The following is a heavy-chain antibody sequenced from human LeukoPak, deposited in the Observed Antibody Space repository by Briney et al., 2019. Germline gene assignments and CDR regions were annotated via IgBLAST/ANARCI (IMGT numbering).Heavy chain of an antibody. CDR3: ARRAFSSSSFSYYYYVDV. Sequence: GESLKISCSGSGYSFTSYWIGWVRQMPGKGLEWMGIIYPADSDTRYNPSFEGQVTISADISSRTAYLQRASLRASDSAVYYCARRAFSSSSFSYYYYVDVWGKGTTVTVSS. D-gene: IGHD6-6*01. CDR2: IYPADSDT. J-gene: IGHJ6*03. V-gene: IGHV5-51*01. CDR1: GYSFTSYW.